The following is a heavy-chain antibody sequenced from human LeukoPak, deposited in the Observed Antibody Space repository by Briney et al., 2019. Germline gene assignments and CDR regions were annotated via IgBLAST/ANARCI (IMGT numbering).Heavy chain of an antibody. D-gene: IGHD1-26*01. V-gene: IGHV4-59*08. CDR1: GGSISNYY. CDR3: ARHVNWDDYGDY. CDR2: ISYSGST. Sequence: SETLSLTCTVSGGSISNYYWSWIRQPPGKGLEWIGYISYSGSTNYNPSLMSRVTISVDTSKNQFSLKLSSVTAADTAVYYCARHVNWDDYGDYWGQGTLVTVSS. J-gene: IGHJ4*02.